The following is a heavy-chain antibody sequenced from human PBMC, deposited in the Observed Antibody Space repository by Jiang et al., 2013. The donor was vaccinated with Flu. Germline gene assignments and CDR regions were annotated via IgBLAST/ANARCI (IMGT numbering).Heavy chain of an antibody. CDR2: VSYDGTDK. V-gene: IGHV3-30*18. J-gene: IGHJ6*02. Sequence: GRSLRLSCAASGFTFSNYGMHWVRQAPGKGLAWVAVVSYDGTDKYYADSVKGRFTISRDNSKNTLYLQMNSLRVEDTAVYYCAKSNQLPPHYYYGMDVWGQGTTVTVSS. CDR1: GFTFSNYG. CDR3: AKSNQLPPHYYYGMDV. D-gene: IGHD2-2*01.